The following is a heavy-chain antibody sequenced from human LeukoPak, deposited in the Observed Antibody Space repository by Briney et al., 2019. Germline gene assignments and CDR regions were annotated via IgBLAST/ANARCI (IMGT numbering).Heavy chain of an antibody. CDR1: GGSISSYY. J-gene: IGHJ5*02. CDR2: IYYSGST. V-gene: IGHV4-59*08. CDR3: ARGWYYYGSGPSGAFDP. D-gene: IGHD3-10*01. Sequence: SETLSLTCTVSGGSISSYYWSWIRQPPGKGLEWIGYIYYSGSTYYNPSLKSRVTISVDTSKNQFSLKLSSVTAADTAVYYCARGWYYYGSGPSGAFDPWGQGTLVTVSS.